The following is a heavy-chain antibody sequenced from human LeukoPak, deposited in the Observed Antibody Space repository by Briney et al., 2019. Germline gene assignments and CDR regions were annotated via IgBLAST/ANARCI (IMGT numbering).Heavy chain of an antibody. J-gene: IGHJ4*02. D-gene: IGHD1-26*01. V-gene: IGHV3-7*01. Sequence: GGSLRLSCAASGLPLSNHWMTWVRQAPGKGLEWVATITQGGTDKFYVDSVKGRFTISGDNAKNSLYLQMNSLRAEDTAVYYCARDPFELWGQGTLVTVSS. CDR3: ARDPFEL. CDR1: GLPLSNHW. CDR2: ITQGGTDK.